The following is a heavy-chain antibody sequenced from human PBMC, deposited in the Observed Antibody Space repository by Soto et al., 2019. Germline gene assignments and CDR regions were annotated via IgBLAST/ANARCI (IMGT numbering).Heavy chain of an antibody. CDR1: GFTFTDYA. D-gene: IGHD5-12*01. J-gene: IGHJ4*02. CDR3: EKASSTISPDY. Sequence: EVQLLESGGGLVQPGGSLRLSCAASGFTFTDYAMTWVRQAPGKGLEWVSSISGSASSTFYAGSVKGRFTISRDNSRNTVSLQMNSLRAEDTAVYYGEKASSTISPDYWGQGTLVTVSS. CDR2: ISGSASST. V-gene: IGHV3-23*01.